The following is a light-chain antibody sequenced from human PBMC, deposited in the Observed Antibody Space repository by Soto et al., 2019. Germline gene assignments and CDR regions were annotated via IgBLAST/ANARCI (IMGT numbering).Light chain of an antibody. J-gene: IGLJ1*01. Sequence: ALTQPASVSGAPGQSITIVCSGPTSDIHDFNSISWYQHHPGKAPRLIVYDANKRPSGISPRFFGSKSGLTASLTISGLQGDDEADYFCTSYTSKNTLGFGTGTKVTVL. CDR2: DAN. CDR3: TSYTSKNTLG. V-gene: IGLV2-14*01. CDR1: TSDIHDFNS.